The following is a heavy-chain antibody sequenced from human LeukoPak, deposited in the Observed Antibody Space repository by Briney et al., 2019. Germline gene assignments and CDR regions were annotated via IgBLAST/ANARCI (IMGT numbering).Heavy chain of an antibody. V-gene: IGHV3-33*01. J-gene: IGHJ6*02. Sequence: GGSLRLSCAASGFTFSSYGMHWVRQAPGKGLEWVAIIWFDGNNKYYADSVKGRFTISRDNSKNTLYLKMNSLRAEDTAVYYCARDGAKYDFWSGYYDYYYGMDVWGQGTTVTVSS. CDR2: IWFDGNNK. D-gene: IGHD3-3*01. CDR3: ARDGAKYDFWSGYYDYYYGMDV. CDR1: GFTFSSYG.